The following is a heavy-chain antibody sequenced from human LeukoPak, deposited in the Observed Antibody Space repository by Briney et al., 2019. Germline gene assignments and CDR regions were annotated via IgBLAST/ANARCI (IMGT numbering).Heavy chain of an antibody. CDR2: MNPNSGGT. V-gene: IGHV1-2*02. CDR3: ARGAIAAAGNGWFDP. D-gene: IGHD6-13*01. J-gene: IGHJ5*02. CDR1: GYTFTSYD. Sequence: ASVKVSCKASGYTFTSYDINWVRQATGQGLEWMGWMNPNSGGTNYAQKFQGRVTMTRDTSISTAYMELSRLRSDDTAVYYCARGAIAAAGNGWFDPWDQGTLVTVSS.